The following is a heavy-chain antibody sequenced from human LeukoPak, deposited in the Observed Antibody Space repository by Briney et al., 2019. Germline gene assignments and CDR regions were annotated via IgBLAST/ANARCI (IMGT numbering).Heavy chain of an antibody. J-gene: IGHJ4*02. D-gene: IGHD2-21*02. CDR3: ARVPGGDWGNYFDY. CDR2: IYHSGST. CDR1: GGSISSGGYS. Sequence: SQTLSLTCAVSGGSISSGGYSWSWIRQPPGKGLEWIGYIYHSGSTYYNPPLKSRVTISVDTSKNQFSLELTSVTAADTAVYYCARVPGGDWGNYFDYWGQGTLVTVSS. V-gene: IGHV4-30-2*01.